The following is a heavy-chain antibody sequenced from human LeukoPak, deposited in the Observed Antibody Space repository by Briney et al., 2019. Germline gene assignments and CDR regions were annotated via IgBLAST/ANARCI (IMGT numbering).Heavy chain of an antibody. Sequence: GSLRLSCAASGFTFSRYAMNWVRQAPGKGLEWVSCINTDSSDIHYADSVKGRFTISRDNARNTLYLQLSSLRAEDSGVYYCARDTFQPGLIDSWGQGTLVTVSS. CDR3: ARDTFQPGLIDS. CDR1: GFTFSRYA. D-gene: IGHD2-2*01. J-gene: IGHJ4*02. V-gene: IGHV3-21*05. CDR2: INTDSSDI.